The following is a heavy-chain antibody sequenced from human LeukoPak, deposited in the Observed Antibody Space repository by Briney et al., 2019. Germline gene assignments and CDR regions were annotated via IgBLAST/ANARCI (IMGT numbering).Heavy chain of an antibody. CDR3: AKDLDVLRFLEWLLVFDY. V-gene: IGHV3-23*01. CDR1: AFTFISFT. J-gene: IGHJ4*02. D-gene: IGHD3-3*01. Sequence: GGSLRLSRAPSAFTFISFTMSWVRQAPGKGLEWVSAISGSGGSTYYADSVKVRLTISRDNPKTRLSLQMTSPRPQDTPVYSGAKDLDVLRFLEWLLVFDYWGQGTLVTVSS. CDR2: ISGSGGST.